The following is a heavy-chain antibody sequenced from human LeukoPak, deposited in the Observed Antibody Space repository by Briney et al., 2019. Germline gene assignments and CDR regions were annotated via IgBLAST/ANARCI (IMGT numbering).Heavy chain of an antibody. CDR1: GFTVSSNY. V-gene: IGHV3-66*01. D-gene: IGHD1-26*01. CDR2: IYSSGST. Sequence: GGSLRLSCAASGFTVSSNYMSWVRQAPGKGLEWVSLIYSSGSTYYADSVKGRFTISRDNSKNTLYLQMNRLRAEDTAVYYCAKLPESGSYFRFDYWGQGTLVTVSS. CDR3: AKLPESGSYFRFDY. J-gene: IGHJ4*02.